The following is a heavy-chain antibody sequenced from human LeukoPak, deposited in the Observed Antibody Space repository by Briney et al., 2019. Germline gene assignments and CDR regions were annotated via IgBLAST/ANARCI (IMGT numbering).Heavy chain of an antibody. CDR3: ADLEGWRGY. CDR1: GFTFGDYA. CDR2: ISSSSSTI. D-gene: IGHD3-3*01. Sequence: EGSLRLSCTGSGFTFGDYAMNWVRQAPGKGLEWVSYISSSSSTIHYADSVKGRFTISRDNAKNSLYLQMNSLRDEDTAVYYCADLEGWRGYWGQGTLVTVSS. J-gene: IGHJ4*02. V-gene: IGHV3-48*02.